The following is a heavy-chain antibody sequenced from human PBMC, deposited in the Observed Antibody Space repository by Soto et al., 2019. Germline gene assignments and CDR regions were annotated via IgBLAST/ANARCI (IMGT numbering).Heavy chain of an antibody. CDR1: GFTFSSYS. CDR2: ISSSSSYL. V-gene: IGHV3-21*01. Sequence: PGGSLRLSCAASGFTFSSYSMNWVRQAPGKGLEWVSSISSSSSYLYYADSVKGRFTISRDNAENSLYLQMNSLRAEDTAVYYCARDWVYSSSWRNDYWGQGTTVTVSS. D-gene: IGHD6-13*01. CDR3: ARDWVYSSSWRNDY. J-gene: IGHJ4*03.